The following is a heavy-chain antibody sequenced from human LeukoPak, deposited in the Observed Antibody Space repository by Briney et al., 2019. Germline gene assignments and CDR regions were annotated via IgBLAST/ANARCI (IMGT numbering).Heavy chain of an antibody. J-gene: IGHJ6*03. CDR1: GYTFTSYA. CDR2: INTNTGNP. V-gene: IGHV7-4-1*02. CDR3: ATPHAGAYYYYMDV. D-gene: IGHD4-23*01. Sequence: VASVKVSCKASGYTFTSYAMNWVRQSPGQGLEWMGWINTNTGNPTYAQGFTERFVFSLDTSVSTAYLQISSLKAEDTAVYYCATPHAGAYYYYMDVWGKGTTVTVSS.